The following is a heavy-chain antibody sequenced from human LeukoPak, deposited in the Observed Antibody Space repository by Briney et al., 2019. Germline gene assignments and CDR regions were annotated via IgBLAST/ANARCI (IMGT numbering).Heavy chain of an antibody. CDR2: TNTDGSST. CDR3: AKPNNEGGNYFDY. J-gene: IGHJ4*02. CDR1: GFTFSSYW. D-gene: IGHD3-16*01. Sequence: PGGSLRLSCAASGFTFSSYWMHWVRQAPGKGLVWVSRTNTDGSSTSYADSVKGRFTISRDNAKNTLYLQMNSLRTEDTALYYCAKPNNEGGNYFDYWGQGTLVTVSS. V-gene: IGHV3-74*01.